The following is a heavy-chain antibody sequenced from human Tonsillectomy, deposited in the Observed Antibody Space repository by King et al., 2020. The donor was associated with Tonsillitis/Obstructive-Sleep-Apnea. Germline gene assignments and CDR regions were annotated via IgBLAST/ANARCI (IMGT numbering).Heavy chain of an antibody. Sequence: VTLKESGPTLVKPTQSLTLTCTFSGFSLSTSGVGVGWIRQPPGKALEWLALIYWDDDKSYSPSLKSRLTITKDTSKNQVVLTMTNMDPVDTATYYCAHTDTAMGIDYWGQGTLVTVSS. CDR2: IYWDDDK. D-gene: IGHD5-18*01. J-gene: IGHJ4*02. V-gene: IGHV2-5*02. CDR1: GFSLSTSGVG. CDR3: AHTDTAMGIDY.